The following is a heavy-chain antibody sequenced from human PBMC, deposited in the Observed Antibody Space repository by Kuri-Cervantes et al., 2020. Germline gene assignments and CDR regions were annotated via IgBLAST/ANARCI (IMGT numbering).Heavy chain of an antibody. V-gene: IGHV4-59*01. D-gene: IGHD3-22*01. CDR3: AREDPDNYYDSSGRFDY. J-gene: IGHJ4*02. CDR2: IYYSGST. Sequence: SETLSLTCAVSGGSISSYYWSWIRQPPGKGPEWIGYIYYSGSTNYNPSLKSRVTITVDTSKNQFSLKLSSVTAANTAVYYCAREDPDNYYDSSGRFDYWGQGTLVTVSS. CDR1: GGSISSYY.